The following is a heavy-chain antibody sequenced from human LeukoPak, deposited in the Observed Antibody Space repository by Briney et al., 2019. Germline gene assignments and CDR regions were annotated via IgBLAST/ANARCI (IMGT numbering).Heavy chain of an antibody. Sequence: PSQTLSLTCTVSGGSISSGGYYWSWIRQHPGKGLEWIGYIDYSGSTYYNPSLKSRVTISVDTSKNQFSLKLSSVTAADTAVYYCARTGSAYYYGSGSYDNWFDPWGQGTLVTVSS. CDR3: ARTGSAYYYGSGSYDNWFDP. J-gene: IGHJ5*02. CDR1: GGSISSGGYY. V-gene: IGHV4-31*03. D-gene: IGHD3-10*01. CDR2: IDYSGST.